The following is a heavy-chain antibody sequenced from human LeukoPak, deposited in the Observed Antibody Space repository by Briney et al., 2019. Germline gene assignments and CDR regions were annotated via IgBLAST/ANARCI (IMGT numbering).Heavy chain of an antibody. Sequence: GGSLRLSCAVSGFSFRSHWMSWVPQAPGKGPEWVANIKQDGIEKYYVDSVKGRFTISRDNAKNSLYLQMDSLRVKDTAVYYCARVKGYSGSFNRDFDYWGQGTLVTVSS. J-gene: IGHJ4*02. CDR1: GFSFRSHW. CDR2: IKQDGIEK. CDR3: ARVKGYSGSFNRDFDY. V-gene: IGHV3-7*01. D-gene: IGHD1-26*01.